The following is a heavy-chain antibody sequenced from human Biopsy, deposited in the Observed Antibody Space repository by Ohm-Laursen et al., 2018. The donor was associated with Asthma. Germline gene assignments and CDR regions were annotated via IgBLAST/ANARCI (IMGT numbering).Heavy chain of an antibody. CDR3: ARGDSSNWSHYYFDY. CDR1: GFAVSRDH. Sequence: LSLTCAASGFAVSRDHMFWVRQAPGKGLEWVSVIYSGGTSHTAASVRGRFTISRDYSKNTLYLQMHSLRAEDTAVYYCARGDSSNWSHYYFDYWGQGTLVTVSS. V-gene: IGHV3-53*01. D-gene: IGHD3-22*01. J-gene: IGHJ4*02. CDR2: IYSGGTS.